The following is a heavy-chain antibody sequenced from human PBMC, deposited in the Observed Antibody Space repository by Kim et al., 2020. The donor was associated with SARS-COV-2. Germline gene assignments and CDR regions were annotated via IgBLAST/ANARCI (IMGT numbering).Heavy chain of an antibody. Sequence: SLKSRVTISVDTSKNQFSLKLSSVTAADTAVYYCARGERIAAAGRGAFDIWGQGTMVTVSS. J-gene: IGHJ3*02. CDR3: ARGERIAAAGRGAFDI. V-gene: IGHV4-39*01. D-gene: IGHD6-13*01.